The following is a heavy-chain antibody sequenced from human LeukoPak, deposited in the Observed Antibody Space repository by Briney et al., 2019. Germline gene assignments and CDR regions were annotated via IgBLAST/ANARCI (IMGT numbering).Heavy chain of an antibody. J-gene: IGHJ4*02. CDR2: IIAYNGNT. CDR1: GYTFTSYG. D-gene: IGHD3-22*01. V-gene: IGHV1-18*01. Sequence: GASVKVSCKASGYTFTSYGISWLRQAPGQGLEWMGWIIAYNGNTNYAQKLQGRVTMTTVTSTSTAYMELRSLRSDDTAVYYCAKRDFYDSSGYSYFYYFDHWGQGTLVTVSS. CDR3: AKRDFYDSSGYSYFYYFDH.